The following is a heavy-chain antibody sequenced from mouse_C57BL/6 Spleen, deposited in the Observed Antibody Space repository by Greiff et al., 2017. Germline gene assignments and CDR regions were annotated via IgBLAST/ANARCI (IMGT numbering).Heavy chain of an antibody. D-gene: IGHD1-3*01. J-gene: IGHJ4*01. CDR1: GFTFSDFY. CDR3: ARDDNYRDAMDD. V-gene: IGHV7-1*01. Sequence: EVKLMESGGGLVQSGRSLRLSCATSGFTFSDFYMEWVRQAPGKGLEWIAASRNKANDYTTEYRASVKGRFIVSRDTSQSILYLQMNALRAEDTAIDYCARDDNYRDAMDDWGQGTSVTGSS. CDR2: SRNKANDYTT.